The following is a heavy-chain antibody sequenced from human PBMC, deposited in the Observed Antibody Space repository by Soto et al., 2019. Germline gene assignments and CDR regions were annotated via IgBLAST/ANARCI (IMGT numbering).Heavy chain of an antibody. CDR2: ISYDGSNK. V-gene: IGHV3-30-3*01. CDR3: ARGAPPVVPAAIEYYYYGMDV. J-gene: IGHJ6*02. D-gene: IGHD2-2*01. CDR1: GFTFSSYA. Sequence: GGSLRLSCAASGFTFSSYAMHWVRQAPGKGLEWVAVISYDGSNKYYADSVKGRFTISRDNSKNTLYLQMNSLRAEDTAVYYCARGAPPVVPAAIEYYYYGMDVWGQGTTVTVSS.